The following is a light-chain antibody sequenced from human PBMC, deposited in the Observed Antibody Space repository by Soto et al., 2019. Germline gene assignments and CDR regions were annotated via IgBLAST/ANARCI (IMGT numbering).Light chain of an antibody. J-gene: IGLJ1*01. V-gene: IGLV2-11*01. CDR2: DVS. CDR1: SSDVGGYKY. CDR3: CSYAGSYV. Sequence: QSVLTQPRSVSGSPGQSVTISCTGASSDVGGYKYVSWYQQHPGKAPKLMIYDVSKRPSGVPDRFSGSKSGNTASLTISGPQAEDAADYYCCSYAGSYVFGNGTKVTVL.